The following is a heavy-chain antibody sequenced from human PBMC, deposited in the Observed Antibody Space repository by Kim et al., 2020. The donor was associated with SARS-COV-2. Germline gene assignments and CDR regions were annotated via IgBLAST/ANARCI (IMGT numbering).Heavy chain of an antibody. CDR1: GFTFSSYA. V-gene: IGHV3-64*01. D-gene: IGHD1-26*01. CDR3: ARGVGATTIDY. CDR2: ISSNGGST. Sequence: GGSLRLSCAASGFTFSSYAMHWVRQAPGKGLEYVSAISSNGGSTYYANSVKGRFTISRDNSKNTLYLQMGSLRAEDMAVYYCARGVGATTIDYWGQGTLVTVSS. J-gene: IGHJ4*02.